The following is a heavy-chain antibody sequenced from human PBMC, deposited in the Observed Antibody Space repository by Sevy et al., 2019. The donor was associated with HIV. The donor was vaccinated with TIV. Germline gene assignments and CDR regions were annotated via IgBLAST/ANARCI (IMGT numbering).Heavy chain of an antibody. CDR2: IIPIFGTA. Sequence: ASVKVSCKASGGTFSSYAISWVRQAPGQGLEWMGGIIPIFGTANYAQKFQGRVTITADESTSTAYMELSSLRSEDTAVYYCARAIGIQLWHNFDYWGQGTLVTVSS. D-gene: IGHD5-18*01. V-gene: IGHV1-69*13. CDR3: ARAIGIQLWHNFDY. J-gene: IGHJ4*02. CDR1: GGTFSSYA.